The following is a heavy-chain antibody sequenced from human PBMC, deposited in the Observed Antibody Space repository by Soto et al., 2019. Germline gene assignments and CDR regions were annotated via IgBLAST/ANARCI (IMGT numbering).Heavy chain of an antibody. D-gene: IGHD4-17*01. CDR1: GGSISSYY. CDR2: IYYSGST. Sequence: SETLSLTCTVSGGSISSYYWSWIRQPPGKGLEWIGYIYYSGSTNYNPSLKSRVTISVDTSKNQFSLKLSSVTAADTAVYYCARDRLDYGDYVSRWFDPWGQGTLVTSPQ. J-gene: IGHJ5*02. CDR3: ARDRLDYGDYVSRWFDP. V-gene: IGHV4-59*01.